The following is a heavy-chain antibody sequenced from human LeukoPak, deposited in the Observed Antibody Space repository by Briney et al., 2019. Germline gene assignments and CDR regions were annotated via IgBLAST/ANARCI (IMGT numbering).Heavy chain of an antibody. CDR2: INPNSGGT. CDR1: GYTFTGYY. J-gene: IGHJ3*02. D-gene: IGHD3-9*01. V-gene: IGHV1-2*02. CDR3: ARENTGYGAFDI. Sequence: ASVKVSCKASGYTFTGYYMHWVRQAPGQGLEWMGWINPNSGGTNYAQKFQGRVTMTRDTSISTAYMELSRLRSDDTAVYYCARENTGYGAFDIWGQGTMVTVSS.